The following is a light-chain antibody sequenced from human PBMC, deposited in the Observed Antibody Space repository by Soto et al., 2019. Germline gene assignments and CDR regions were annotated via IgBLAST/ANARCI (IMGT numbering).Light chain of an antibody. V-gene: IGKV1-39*01. CDR2: AAS. J-gene: IGKJ1*01. CDR3: QQSYSTPRT. Sequence: DIQLTQSPSSLSASVGARVTITCRASQSISSYLNWYQQKPGKAPKLLIYAASSLQSGVPSRCNGSGSGTEFTLTIGSQQPEECANYYCQQSYSTPRTFGQGNKVEIK. CDR1: QSISSY.